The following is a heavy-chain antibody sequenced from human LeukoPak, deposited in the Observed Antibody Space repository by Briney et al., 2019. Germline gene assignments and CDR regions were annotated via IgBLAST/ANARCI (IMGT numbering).Heavy chain of an antibody. CDR1: GGSISSYY. D-gene: IGHD2-21*02. CDR2: IYYSGST. Sequence: PSETLSLTCTVSGGSISSYYWSWIRQDPGKGLEWIGYIYYSGSTYYNPSLKSRVTISVDTSKNQFSLKLSSVTAADTAVYYCARVPGDSSDYFDYWGQGTLVTVSS. V-gene: IGHV4-59*06. J-gene: IGHJ4*02. CDR3: ARVPGDSSDYFDY.